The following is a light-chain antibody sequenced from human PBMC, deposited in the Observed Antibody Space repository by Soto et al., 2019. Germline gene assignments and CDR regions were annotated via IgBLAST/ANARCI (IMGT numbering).Light chain of an antibody. CDR2: GAS. CDR1: QSVSSN. CDR3: QQYNNWPPIT. Sequence: ETVMTQSPATLSVSPGERASLSCRASQSVSSNLAWYQQKPGRAPRLLIYGASTRATGIPARFSGSGSGTEFTLTINSLQSEDFAVYYCQQYNNWPPITFGQGTRLEIK. V-gene: IGKV3-15*01. J-gene: IGKJ5*01.